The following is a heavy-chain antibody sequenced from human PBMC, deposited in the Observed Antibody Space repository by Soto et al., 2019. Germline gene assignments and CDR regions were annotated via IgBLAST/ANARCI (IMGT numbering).Heavy chain of an antibody. CDR3: AKDGSSWFGLDY. CDR1: GFTFSSYG. J-gene: IGHJ4*02. V-gene: IGHV3-30*18. CDR2: ISYDGSNK. D-gene: IGHD6-13*01. Sequence: PGGSLRLSCAASGFTFSSYGMHWVRQAPGKGLEWVAVISYDGSNKYYADSVKGRFTIPRDNSKNTLYLQMNSLRAEDTAVYYCAKDGSSWFGLDYWGQETLVTVSS.